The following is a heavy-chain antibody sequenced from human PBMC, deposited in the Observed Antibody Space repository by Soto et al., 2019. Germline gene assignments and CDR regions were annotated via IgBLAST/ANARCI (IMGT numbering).Heavy chain of an antibody. CDR3: AGDVVVVSATRLSYYADFGTDV. D-gene: IGHD2-21*01. Sequence: QVQLVQSGAEVKKPGASVKVSCKASGYTFTSDGISWVRQAPGQGLEWTGWISAYNGNTNYAQKLQGRVTMTTDTSTSTAYMELRILISDDTAVYYCAGDVVVVSATRLSYYADFGTDVGGKGTTVTVSS. CDR2: ISAYNGNT. V-gene: IGHV1-18*01. J-gene: IGHJ6*04. CDR1: GYTFTSDG.